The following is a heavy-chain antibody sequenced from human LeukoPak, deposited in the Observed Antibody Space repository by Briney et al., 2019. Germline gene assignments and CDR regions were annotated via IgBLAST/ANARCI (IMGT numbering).Heavy chain of an antibody. CDR3: ARGPVYCSGGNCYAYYFDY. J-gene: IGHJ4*02. V-gene: IGHV4-34*01. CDR2: INHSGST. Sequence: SETLSLTCAVYGGSLSNYYWNWIRQPPGKGLEWIGEINHSGSTNYKPSIKSRVTISVDTSKNQFSLKLGSVTAADTAIYYCARGPVYCSGGNCYAYYFDYWGRGTLVTVSS. D-gene: IGHD2-15*01. CDR1: GGSLSNYY.